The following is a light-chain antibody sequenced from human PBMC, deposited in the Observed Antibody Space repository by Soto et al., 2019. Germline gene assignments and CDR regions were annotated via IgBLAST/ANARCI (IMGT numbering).Light chain of an antibody. Sequence: AIQLTQSPSSLSASVGDRVTITCRASQGISSALAWYQQKPGKAPKLLIYDASSLESGVPSRFSGSGSRTDFTLNISSLQPEDFATYYCPQFNSYPITFGQGTRLEIK. CDR1: QGISSA. J-gene: IGKJ5*01. CDR2: DAS. V-gene: IGKV1-13*02. CDR3: PQFNSYPIT.